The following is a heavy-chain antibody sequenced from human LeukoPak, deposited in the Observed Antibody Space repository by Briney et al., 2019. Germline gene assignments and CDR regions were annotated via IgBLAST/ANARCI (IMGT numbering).Heavy chain of an antibody. CDR2: IYYSGST. CDR1: SGSISRYY. CDR3: ATYLTVTPRDFDY. V-gene: IGHV4-39*01. Sequence: SETLSLTCTISSGSISRYYWGWIRQPPGKGLEWIGSIYYSGSTYYNPSLKSRVTISVDTSKNQFSLKLSSVTAADTAVYYCATYLTVTPRDFDYWGQGTLVTVSS. D-gene: IGHD4-17*01. J-gene: IGHJ4*02.